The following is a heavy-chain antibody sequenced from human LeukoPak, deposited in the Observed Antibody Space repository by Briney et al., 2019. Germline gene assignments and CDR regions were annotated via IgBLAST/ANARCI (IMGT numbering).Heavy chain of an antibody. V-gene: IGHV1-69*13. J-gene: IGHJ4*02. CDR1: GGTFSSYA. CDR2: IIPISGTA. CDR3: ARRAGGYSHPYDY. D-gene: IGHD4-23*01. Sequence: SVKVSCKASGGTFSSYAISWVRQAPGQGLEWMGGIIPISGTANYAQKFQGRVTITADESTSTAYMELSSLRSEDTAVYYCARRAGGYSHPYDYWGQGILVTVSS.